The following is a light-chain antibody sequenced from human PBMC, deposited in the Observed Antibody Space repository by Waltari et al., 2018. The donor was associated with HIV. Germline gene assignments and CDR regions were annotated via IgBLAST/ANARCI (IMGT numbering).Light chain of an antibody. CDR2: WAS. Sequence: DIVMTQSPDSLAVSLGEWATINCKSSPSVLYSSNNKNNLAWYQQKPGQPPNLLIYWASTRESGVADRFSGSGSGTEFTLTINWLQTEDVAVYYCQQYYSSPLTFGQGTKLGFK. CDR3: QQYYSSPLT. CDR1: PSVLYSSNNKNN. J-gene: IGKJ2*01. V-gene: IGKV4-1*01.